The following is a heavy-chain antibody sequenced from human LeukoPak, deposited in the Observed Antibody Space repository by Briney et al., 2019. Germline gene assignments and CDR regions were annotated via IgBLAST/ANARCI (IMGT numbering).Heavy chain of an antibody. V-gene: IGHV4-61*02. CDR1: GGSISSGSYY. CDR2: IYTSGST. J-gene: IGHJ3*02. D-gene: IGHD3-22*01. CDR3: ARVVVITTYAFDI. Sequence: PSQTLSLTRTVSGGSISSGSYYWSWIRQPAGKGLEWIGRIYTSGSTNYNPSLKSRVTISVDTSKNQFSLKLSSVTAADTAVYYCARVVVITTYAFDIWGQGTMVTVSS.